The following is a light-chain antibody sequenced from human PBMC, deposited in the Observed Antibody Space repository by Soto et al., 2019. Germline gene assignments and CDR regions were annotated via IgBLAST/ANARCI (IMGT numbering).Light chain of an antibody. Sequence: QSALTQPASVSGSPGQSITISCTGSSSDVGGYNYVSWYQQYPGKAPKLMIYDVTNRPSGVSNRFSGSKSGNTASLTIFGLQPEDEADYYCGSYTSRSTYVFGTGTKLTVL. V-gene: IGLV2-14*01. CDR3: GSYTSRSTYV. J-gene: IGLJ1*01. CDR1: SSDVGGYNY. CDR2: DVT.